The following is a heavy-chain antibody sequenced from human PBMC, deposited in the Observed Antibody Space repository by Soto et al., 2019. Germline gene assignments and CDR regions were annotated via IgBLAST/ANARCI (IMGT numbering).Heavy chain of an antibody. D-gene: IGHD3-22*01. CDR2: IYHSGST. J-gene: IGHJ3*02. CDR1: GGSISSVGYS. CDR3: ARVTKYYYDSSGYADAFDI. V-gene: IGHV4-30-2*01. Sequence: SETLSLTCAVSGGSISSVGYSWGWLRQPPGKGREWIGYIYHSGSTYYNPSLKSRVTISVDRSKNQFSLKLSSVTAADTAVYYCARVTKYYYDSSGYADAFDIWGQGTMVT.